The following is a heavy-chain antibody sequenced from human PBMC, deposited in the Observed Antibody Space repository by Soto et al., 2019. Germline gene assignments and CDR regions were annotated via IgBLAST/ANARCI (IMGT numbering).Heavy chain of an antibody. J-gene: IGHJ6*02. CDR2: INHRGSL. V-gene: IGHV4-31*03. CDR3: ARGLPQRQGRNMDV. CDR1: GGSMTSGDQY. Sequence: SETLSLTCIVTGGSMTSGDQYWTWIRHRPGEGLEWFGYINHRGSLYYNPSLKSRVSMSVDTSKNQFSLNLSSVTAADTAVYYCARGLPQRQGRNMDVWGQGTTVTVSS. D-gene: IGHD1-1*01.